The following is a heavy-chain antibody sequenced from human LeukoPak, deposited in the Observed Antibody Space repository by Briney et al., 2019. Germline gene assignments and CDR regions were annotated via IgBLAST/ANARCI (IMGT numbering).Heavy chain of an antibody. CDR2: ISNDGNSK. J-gene: IGHJ4*02. CDR1: GFTLSENN. Sequence: GMSLRLSCAASGFTLSENNVHWVRQAPGKGLEWVALISNDGNSKDYADSVKGRFTLSGDNSKTTVYLQMNSLRAEDTAVYYCARDRSGFYSIDQWGQGALVTVSP. CDR3: ARDRSGFYSIDQ. D-gene: IGHD5-12*01. V-gene: IGHV3-30-3*01.